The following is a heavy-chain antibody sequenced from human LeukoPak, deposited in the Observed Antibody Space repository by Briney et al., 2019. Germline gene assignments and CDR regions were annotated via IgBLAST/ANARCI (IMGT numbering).Heavy chain of an antibody. Sequence: GGSLRLSCGGSGFTFNSYSLNWVRQAPGKGLEWVSYISSDSTTTYYAGSVKGRFTISRDTAKNSLYLQMNSLRAEDTAIYYCASLCSGGTCFTPYGGQGTLVTVSS. CDR3: ASLCSGGTCFTPY. J-gene: IGHJ4*02. CDR1: GFTFNSYS. D-gene: IGHD2-15*01. CDR2: ISSDSTTT. V-gene: IGHV3-48*01.